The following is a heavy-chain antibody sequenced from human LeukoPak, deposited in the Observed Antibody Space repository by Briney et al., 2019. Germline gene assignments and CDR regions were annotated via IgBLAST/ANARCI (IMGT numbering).Heavy chain of an antibody. CDR1: GYTLTELS. J-gene: IGHJ3*01. Sequence: ASVKVSCKVSGYTLTELSMHWVRQAPGKGLEWMGGFDPEDGETIYAQKFQGRVTMTEDTSTDTAYMELSSLRSEDTAVYYCATDADGPTGYSSGWWKTGGKGTMFTVSS. CDR3: ATDADGPTGYSSGWWKT. CDR2: FDPEDGET. V-gene: IGHV1-24*01. D-gene: IGHD6-19*01.